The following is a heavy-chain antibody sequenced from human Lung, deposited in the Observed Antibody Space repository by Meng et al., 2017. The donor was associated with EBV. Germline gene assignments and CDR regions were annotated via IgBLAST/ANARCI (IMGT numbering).Heavy chain of an antibody. CDR2: MNPNRGTT. CDR1: LYTFPIYV. D-gene: IGHD6-19*01. V-gene: IGHV1-8*01. J-gene: IGHJ4*02. CDR3: ATGVADLEY. Sequence: LVPSVAALPQPGSSVTVSFKASLYTFPIYVIPWVRQCPGQVLEWMGLMNPNRGTTGYAQKFQGRVTMTRNISKSTAYMDLSSLRSEDTAVYYCATGVADLEYWGQGTLVTVSS.